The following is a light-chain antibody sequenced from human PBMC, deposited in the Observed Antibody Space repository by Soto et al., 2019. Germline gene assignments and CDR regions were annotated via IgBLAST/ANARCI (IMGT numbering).Light chain of an antibody. CDR1: RSDVGGYNY. CDR3: SSYTSSISYV. V-gene: IGLV2-14*01. Sequence: QSVLTQPASVSGSPGQSITISCTGTRSDVGGYNYVSWYQQHPGKAPKLMIYDVSNRPSGVSNRFSGSKSGNTASLTISGLQAEYEADYYCSSYTSSISYVFGTGTKLTVL. CDR2: DVS. J-gene: IGLJ1*01.